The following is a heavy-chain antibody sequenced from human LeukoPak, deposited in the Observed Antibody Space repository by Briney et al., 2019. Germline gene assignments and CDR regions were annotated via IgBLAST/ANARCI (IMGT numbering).Heavy chain of an antibody. V-gene: IGHV3-21*01. J-gene: IGHJ4*02. CDR2: ISSSSSYI. Sequence: GGSLRLSCAASGFTFRSYSMNWVRQAPGKGLEWVSSISSSSSYIYYADSVKGRFTISRDNAKNSLYLQMNSLRAEDTAVYYCARDPKPDRSYYYDSSGYYLDVDYWGQGTLVTVSS. D-gene: IGHD3-22*01. CDR3: ARDPKPDRSYYYDSSGYYLDVDY. CDR1: GFTFRSYS.